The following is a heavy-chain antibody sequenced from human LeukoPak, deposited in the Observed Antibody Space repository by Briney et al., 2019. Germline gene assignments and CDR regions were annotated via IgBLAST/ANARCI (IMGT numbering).Heavy chain of an antibody. CDR3: AKDRDDFVWGILV. D-gene: IGHD3-16*01. CDR2: ISGSGGST. Sequence: GGSLRLSCAGSGFTFSTYAMSWVRQAPGKGLEWVSSISGSGGSTYYADSVRGRFTFSRENSKKTLFLQMNSLRVEDTAVYYCAKDRDDFVWGILVWGQGTLVTVSS. V-gene: IGHV3-23*01. J-gene: IGHJ4*02. CDR1: GFTFSTYA.